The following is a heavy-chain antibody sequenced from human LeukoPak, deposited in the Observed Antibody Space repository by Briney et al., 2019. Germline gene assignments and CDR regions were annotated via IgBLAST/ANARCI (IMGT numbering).Heavy chain of an antibody. D-gene: IGHD3-3*01. J-gene: IGHJ5*02. CDR2: INHSGST. CDR1: GGSFSGYY. V-gene: IGHV4-34*01. Sequence: SETLSLTCAVYGGSFSGYYWSWIRQPPGKELEWIGEINHSGSTYYNPSLKSRVAISVDTSKNQFSLKLSSVTAADTAVYYCARQPYDFWSGIKNWFDPWGQGTLVTVSS. CDR3: ARQPYDFWSGIKNWFDP.